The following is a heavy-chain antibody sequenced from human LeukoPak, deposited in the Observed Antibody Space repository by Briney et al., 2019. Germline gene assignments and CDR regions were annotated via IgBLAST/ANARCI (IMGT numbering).Heavy chain of an antibody. CDR1: GGSISSYY. J-gene: IGHJ6*03. CDR2: IYTSGST. Sequence: SETLSLTRTVSGGSISSYYWSWIRQPAGKGLEWIGRIYTSGSTNYSPSLKSRVTMSVDTSKNQFSLKLSSVTAADTAVYYCARYNWNYDSRYYYYYYMDVWGKGTTVTVSS. V-gene: IGHV4-4*07. D-gene: IGHD1-7*01. CDR3: ARYNWNYDSRYYYYYYMDV.